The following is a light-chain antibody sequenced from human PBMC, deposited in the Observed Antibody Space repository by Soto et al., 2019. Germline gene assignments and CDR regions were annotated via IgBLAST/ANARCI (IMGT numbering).Light chain of an antibody. Sequence: DIQMTQSPSTLSASVGDRVTITCRASQSINNWLAWYQQKPGKAPKLLIYDGFSLVSGVPLRFSGSGSGTEFTLTISSLQPDDSATYYGQQYKRYSLTFGGGTKVEIK. CDR1: QSINNW. CDR3: QQYKRYSLT. J-gene: IGKJ4*01. V-gene: IGKV1-5*01. CDR2: DGF.